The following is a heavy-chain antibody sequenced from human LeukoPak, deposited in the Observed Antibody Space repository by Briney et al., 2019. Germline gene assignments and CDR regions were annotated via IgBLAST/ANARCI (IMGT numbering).Heavy chain of an antibody. J-gene: IGHJ4*02. Sequence: GGSLRLSCAASGFTFSSYAMSWVRQAPGKGLEWVSAISGSGGSTYYADSVKGRFTISRDNSKNTLYLQMNSLRAEDTAVYYCAKDLPGGLLWFGESIGGYFDYWGQGTLVTVSS. CDR1: GFTFSSYA. CDR2: ISGSGGST. V-gene: IGHV3-23*01. D-gene: IGHD3-10*01. CDR3: AKDLPGGLLWFGESIGGYFDY.